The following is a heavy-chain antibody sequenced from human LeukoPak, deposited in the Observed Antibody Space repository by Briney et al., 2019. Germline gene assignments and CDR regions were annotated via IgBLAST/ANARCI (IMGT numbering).Heavy chain of an antibody. CDR2: IYYSGST. Sequence: SETLSLTCTLSGRSISSHYWSWIRQPPGKGLDCIGYIYYSGSTNYNPSLKSRVTISVDTSKNQFSLTLSSVTAADTAVYYCARLSKYGSGTYYPDVWGQGTTVTVSS. V-gene: IGHV4-59*08. D-gene: IGHD3-10*01. J-gene: IGHJ6*02. CDR1: GRSISSHY. CDR3: ARLSKYGSGTYYPDV.